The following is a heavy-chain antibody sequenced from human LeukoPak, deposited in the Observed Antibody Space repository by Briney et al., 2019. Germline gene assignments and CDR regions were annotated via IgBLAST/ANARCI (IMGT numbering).Heavy chain of an antibody. J-gene: IGHJ5*02. CDR1: GGSISSYC. CDR3: ARDLTGTSWFAP. V-gene: IGHV4-59*01. Sequence: PSETLPLTCTVSGGSISSYCWSWIRQPPGKGLEWIGYIYYSGSTNYNPSLKSRVTISVDTSKNQFSLKLSSVTAADTAVYYCARDLTGTSWFAPWGQGTLVTVSS. D-gene: IGHD1-1*01. CDR2: IYYSGST.